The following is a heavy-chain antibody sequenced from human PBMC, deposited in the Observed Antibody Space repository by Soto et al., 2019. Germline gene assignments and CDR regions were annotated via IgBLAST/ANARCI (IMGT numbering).Heavy chain of an antibody. CDR2: ISAYTGNT. Sequence: ASVKVSCKASGYTFTTFGISWVRQAPGQGLEWMGWISAYTGNTNYAQRLQGRVTMTTDTSTNTAYMELRGLRSDDTAVYYCARVLGYSSSCWRHSALDIRAQGTTVTVS. J-gene: IGHJ3*02. V-gene: IGHV1-18*01. CDR1: GYTFTTFG. CDR3: ARVLGYSSSCWRHSALDI. D-gene: IGHD6-13*01.